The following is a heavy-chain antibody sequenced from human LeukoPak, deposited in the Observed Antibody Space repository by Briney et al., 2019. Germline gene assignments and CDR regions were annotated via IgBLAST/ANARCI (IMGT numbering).Heavy chain of an antibody. CDR2: ITITDEDT. Sequence: GESLRLSCTASGFTFSTYAMSWVRQAPGKGLEWVSTITITDEDTHYADSVKGRFTISRDNSKNTVYLQMNSLRAEDTAVYHCTKESRYYDGTGYYFPACFDPWGQGTLVSVSS. D-gene: IGHD3-22*01. CDR3: TKESRYYDGTGYYFPACFDP. V-gene: IGHV3-23*01. J-gene: IGHJ5*02. CDR1: GFTFSTYA.